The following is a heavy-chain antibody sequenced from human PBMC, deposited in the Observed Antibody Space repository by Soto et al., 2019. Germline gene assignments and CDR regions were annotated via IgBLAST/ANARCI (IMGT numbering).Heavy chain of an antibody. V-gene: IGHV4-34*01. CDR3: ARGQTVGLLDY. J-gene: IGHJ4*02. D-gene: IGHD3-3*01. Sequence: SETLSLTCAVYGGSFSGYYWSWIRQPPGKGLEWIGEINHSGSTNYNPSLKSRVTISVDTSKNQFSLKLSSVTAADTAVYYCARGQTVGLLDYWGQGTLVTVSS. CDR1: GGSFSGYY. CDR2: INHSGST.